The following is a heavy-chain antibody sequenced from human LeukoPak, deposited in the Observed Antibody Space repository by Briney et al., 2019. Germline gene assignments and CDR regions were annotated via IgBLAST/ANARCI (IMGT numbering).Heavy chain of an antibody. J-gene: IGHJ4*02. V-gene: IGHV1-69*06. CDR3: AREGTGAPDDSSGYYPTSFDY. CDR2: IIPIFGTA. CDR1: GGTFSSYA. Sequence: GASVKVSCKASGGTFSSYAISWVRQAPGQGLEWMGGIIPIFGTANYAQKFQGRVTITADKSTSTAYMELSSLRSEDTAVYYCAREGTGAPDDSSGYYPTSFDYWGQGTLVTVSS. D-gene: IGHD3-22*01.